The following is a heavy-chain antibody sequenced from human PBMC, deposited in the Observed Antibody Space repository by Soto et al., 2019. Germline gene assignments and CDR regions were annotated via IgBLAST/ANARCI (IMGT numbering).Heavy chain of an antibody. CDR1: GGSISSGSYY. CDR2: IYYSGST. Sequence: SETLSLTCTVSGGSISSGSYYWGWIRQPPGKGLEWIGSIYYSGSTYYNPSLKSRVTISVDASKNQFSLKLSSVTAADTAVYYCARLSYYDSSGYYLETWGQGTLVTSPQ. CDR3: ARLSYYDSSGYYLET. J-gene: IGHJ5*02. V-gene: IGHV4-39*01. D-gene: IGHD3-22*01.